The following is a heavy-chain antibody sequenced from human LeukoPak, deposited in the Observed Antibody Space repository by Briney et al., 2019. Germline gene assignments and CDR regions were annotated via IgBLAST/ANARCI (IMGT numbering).Heavy chain of an antibody. J-gene: IGHJ5*02. CDR2: INIDGST. V-gene: IGHV3-74*01. Sequence: GGPPRLSCAASGFTFRNYWMPWVRQAPGKGLVWVSRINIDGSTRYADSVEGRFTISRDNAKNTLYLQMNSLRAEDTAVYYCARAGGSGWFDPWGQGTLVTVSS. CDR3: ARAGGSGWFDP. CDR1: GFTFRNYW. D-gene: IGHD3-10*01.